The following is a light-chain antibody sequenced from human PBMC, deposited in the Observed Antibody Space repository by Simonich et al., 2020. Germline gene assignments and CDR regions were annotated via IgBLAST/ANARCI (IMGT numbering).Light chain of an antibody. Sequence: QSALTQPASVSGSPGQSITISCTGTSSDVGGYNYVSWYQQHPGKAPKLMIYDVRNRPAGGSNRFSGSKSGNTASLTISGLQAEDEADYYCSSYTSSSTNWVFGGGTKLTVL. V-gene: IGLV2-14*03. CDR1: SSDVGGYNY. J-gene: IGLJ3*02. CDR3: SSYTSSSTNWV. CDR2: DVR.